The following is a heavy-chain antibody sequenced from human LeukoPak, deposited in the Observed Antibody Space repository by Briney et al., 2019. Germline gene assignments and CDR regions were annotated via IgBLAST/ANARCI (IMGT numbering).Heavy chain of an antibody. CDR1: GSTFSDYN. J-gene: IGHJ4*02. CDR2: ISSSSSYI. V-gene: IGHV3-21*01. CDR3: ARDGVSSSPPYFDY. Sequence: GGSLRLSCAASGSTFSDYNMRWIRQAPGKGLEWVSSISSSSSYIYYADSVKGRFTISRDNAKNSLYLQMNSLRAEDTAVYYCARDGVSSSPPYFDYWGQGTLVTVSS. D-gene: IGHD6-13*01.